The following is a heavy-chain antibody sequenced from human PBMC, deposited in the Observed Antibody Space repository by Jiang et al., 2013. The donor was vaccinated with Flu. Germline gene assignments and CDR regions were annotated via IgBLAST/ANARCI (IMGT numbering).Heavy chain of an antibody. CDR1: GGSISSSSYY. D-gene: IGHD2-2*01. J-gene: IGHJ4*02. V-gene: IGHV4-39*07. CDR2: IYYSGST. CDR3: AREDQLGIGYFDY. Sequence: GPGLVKPSETLSLTCTVSGGSISSSSYYWGWIRQPPGKGLEWIGSIYYSGSTYYNPSLKSRVTISVDTSKNQFSLKLSSVTAADTAVYYCAREDQLGIGYFDYWGQGTLVTVSS.